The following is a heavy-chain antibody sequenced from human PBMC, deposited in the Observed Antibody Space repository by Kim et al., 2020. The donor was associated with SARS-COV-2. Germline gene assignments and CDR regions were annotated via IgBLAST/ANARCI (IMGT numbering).Heavy chain of an antibody. CDR3: ARGSSLDV. CDR2: GQ. Sequence: GQKYAQKLQGRVTLTRDTSISAAYMELSRLRSDDTAVYSCARGSSLDVWGQGTTVTVSS. V-gene: IGHV1-2*02. J-gene: IGHJ6*02.